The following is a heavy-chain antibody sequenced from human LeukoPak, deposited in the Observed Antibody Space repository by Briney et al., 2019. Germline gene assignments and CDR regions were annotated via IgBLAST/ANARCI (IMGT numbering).Heavy chain of an antibody. J-gene: IGHJ4*02. Sequence: ASVKASCKASGYTFTSYGISWVRQAPGQGLEWMGWISAYNGNTNYAQKLQGRVTMTTDTSTSTAYMELRSLRSDDTAVYYCARGAPPYCSGGSCYGSPPDYWGQGTLVTVSS. CDR2: ISAYNGNT. CDR1: GYTFTSYG. V-gene: IGHV1-18*01. CDR3: ARGAPPYCSGGSCYGSPPDY. D-gene: IGHD2-15*01.